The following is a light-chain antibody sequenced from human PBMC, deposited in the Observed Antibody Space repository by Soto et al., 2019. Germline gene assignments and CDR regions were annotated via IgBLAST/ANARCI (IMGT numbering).Light chain of an antibody. CDR2: GAS. CDR3: QQYGSSPT. V-gene: IGKV3-20*01. CDR1: QSVTSYY. J-gene: IGKJ3*01. Sequence: EIVLTQSPGTLSLSPGEGGTLSCRASQSVTSYYIAWYQQKPGQAPRLLILGASSRATGIPDRFSGSGSGTDFTLTISRLDPEDFAVYYCQQYGSSPTFGPGTKVDIK.